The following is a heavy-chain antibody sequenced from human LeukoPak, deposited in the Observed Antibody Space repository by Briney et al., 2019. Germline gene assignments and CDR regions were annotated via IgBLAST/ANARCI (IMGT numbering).Heavy chain of an antibody. CDR3: ARDVLYYDSSGNPGFDC. CDR1: GYTFTGYY. J-gene: IGHJ4*02. Sequence: ASVKVSCKASGYTFTGYYMHCVRQAPGQGLEWMGWINPNSGGTNYAQKFQGRVTMTRDTSISTAYMELSRLRSDDTAVYYCARDVLYYDSSGNPGFDCWGQGTLVTVSS. CDR2: INPNSGGT. D-gene: IGHD3-22*01. V-gene: IGHV1-2*02.